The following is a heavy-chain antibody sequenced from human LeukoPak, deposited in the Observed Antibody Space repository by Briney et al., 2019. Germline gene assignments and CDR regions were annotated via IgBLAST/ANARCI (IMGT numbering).Heavy chain of an antibody. CDR1: GFTFSSYA. V-gene: IGHV3-23*01. CDR2: ISGSGGNT. D-gene: IGHD4-23*01. Sequence: GGSLRLSGAASGFTFSSYAMSWVRQAPGKGLEWVSSISGSGGNTYCADSVKGRFTISRDNSKNTLYMQMNSLRAEDTAVYYCAKLVTHFDYWGQGTLVTVSS. CDR3: AKLVTHFDY. J-gene: IGHJ4*02.